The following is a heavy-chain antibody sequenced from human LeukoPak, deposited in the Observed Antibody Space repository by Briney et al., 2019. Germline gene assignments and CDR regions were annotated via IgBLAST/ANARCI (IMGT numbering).Heavy chain of an antibody. CDR3: AKDLVSPRRVGSSEKLDY. D-gene: IGHD1-26*01. Sequence: PGGSLRLSCAASGFIFSSYAMSWVRQAPGKGLEWVSSILSGGDAASYAHSVRGRFTISRDNSKKTLYLEMNSLRAEDTAIYYCAKDLVSPRRVGSSEKLDYWGQGTLVTVSS. V-gene: IGHV3-23*01. CDR2: ILSGGDAA. J-gene: IGHJ4*02. CDR1: GFIFSSYA.